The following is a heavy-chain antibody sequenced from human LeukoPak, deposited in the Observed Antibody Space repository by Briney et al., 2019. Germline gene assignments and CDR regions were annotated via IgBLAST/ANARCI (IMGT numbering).Heavy chain of an antibody. D-gene: IGHD2-21*02. CDR1: GFTFSRFP. CDR2: ISYDGSNK. Sequence: PGRSLRLSCAASGFTFSRFPMHWVRQAPGKGLEWVAVISYDGSNKYYADSVKGRFTISRDNSKNTLYLQMNSLRAEDTAVYYCARYETTFIVVVTAALDYWGQGTLVTVSS. J-gene: IGHJ4*02. V-gene: IGHV3-30-3*01. CDR3: ARYETTFIVVVTAALDY.